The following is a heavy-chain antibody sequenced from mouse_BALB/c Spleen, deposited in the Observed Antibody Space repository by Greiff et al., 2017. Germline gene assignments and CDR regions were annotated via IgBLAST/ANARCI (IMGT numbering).Heavy chain of an antibody. V-gene: IGHV3-2*02. Sequence: DVKLQESGPGLVKPSQSLSLTCTVTGYSITSDYAWNWIRQFPGNKLEWMGYISYSGSTSYNPSLKSRISITRDTSKNQFFLQLNSVTTEDTATYYCARDFPMDYWGQGTSVTVSS. J-gene: IGHJ4*01. CDR1: GYSITSDYA. CDR3: ARDFPMDY. CDR2: ISYSGST.